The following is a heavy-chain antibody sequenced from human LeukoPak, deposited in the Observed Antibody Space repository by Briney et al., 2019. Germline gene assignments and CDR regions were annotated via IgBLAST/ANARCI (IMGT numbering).Heavy chain of an antibody. CDR2: IVVGSGNT. V-gene: IGHV1-58*01. J-gene: IGHJ4*02. Sequence: SVTVSFTASGFTFTISAVQWVRQARGHRREWIGWIVVGSGNTNYAQKFQERVTITRDMSTSTAYMELSSLRSEDTAVYYRAASPDYYDSSGYSYYFDYWGQGTLVTVSS. CDR1: GFTFTISA. CDR3: AASPDYYDSSGYSYYFDY. D-gene: IGHD3-22*01.